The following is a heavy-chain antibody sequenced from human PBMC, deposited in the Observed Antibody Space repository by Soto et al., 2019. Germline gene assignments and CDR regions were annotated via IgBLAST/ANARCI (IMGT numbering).Heavy chain of an antibody. Sequence: PGGSLRLSCAASGFTFSGYWMHWVRQVPGKGLVWVSHINSDGISTMYADSVKGRFTISRDNAKNTLYLQMNSLRAEDTAVYYRAREDIVATISYYFDYWGQGTLVTVSS. CDR1: GFTFSGYW. D-gene: IGHD5-12*01. J-gene: IGHJ4*02. CDR3: AREDIVATISYYFDY. V-gene: IGHV3-74*03. CDR2: INSDGIST.